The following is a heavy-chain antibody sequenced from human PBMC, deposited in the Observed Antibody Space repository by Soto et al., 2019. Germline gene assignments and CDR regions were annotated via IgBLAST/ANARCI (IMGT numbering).Heavy chain of an antibody. V-gene: IGHV4-31*03. CDR1: GGSISSGGYY. D-gene: IGHD2-8*01. CDR2: IYYSGST. CDR3: ARGGGLMHLFDY. Sequence: QVQLQESGPGLVKPSQTLSLTCTVSGGSISSGGYYWSWIRQHPGKGLEWIGCIYYSGSTYYNPSLKSRVTISVDPSKNLFSLKLSSVTAADTAVYSCARGGGLMHLFDYWGQGTLVTVSS. J-gene: IGHJ4*02.